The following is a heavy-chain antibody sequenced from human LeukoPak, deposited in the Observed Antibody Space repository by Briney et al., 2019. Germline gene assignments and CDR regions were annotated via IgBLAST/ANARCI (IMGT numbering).Heavy chain of an antibody. CDR2: MNEDGSGT. V-gene: IGHV3-7*01. CDR3: PRHPAWGAIDY. D-gene: IGHD7-27*01. J-gene: IGHJ4*02. CDR1: GFSIGSSW. Sequence: GGSLRLSCAVSGFSIGSSWMSWVRQTPGKGLEWVADMNEDGSGTYYVDSVKGRFTVSRDNAQNSVYLQMNSLRVEDTGVYYCPRHPAWGAIDYWRQGTLVTVSS.